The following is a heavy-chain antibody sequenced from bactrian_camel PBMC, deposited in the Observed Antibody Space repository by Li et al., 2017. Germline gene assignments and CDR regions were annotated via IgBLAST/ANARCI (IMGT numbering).Heavy chain of an antibody. J-gene: IGHJ6*01. D-gene: IGHD4*01. V-gene: IGHV3S53*01. CDR1: GTLPSSVC. CDR2: IGSDGTT. Sequence: HVQLVESGGASVQAGGSLVLSCAVSGTLPSSVCMGWFRQGAGKEHEGVATIGSDGTTNYADPVKGRFTISLDNSKRTMFLQMNGLKPDDTAMYYCAAGHGTIATLTCRLRRSVDFGYWGQGTQVTVS. CDR3: AAGHGTIATLTCRLRRSVDFGY.